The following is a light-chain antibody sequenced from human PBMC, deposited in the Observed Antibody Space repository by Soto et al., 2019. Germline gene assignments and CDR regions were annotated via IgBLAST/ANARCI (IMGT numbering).Light chain of an antibody. V-gene: IGKV1-33*01. CDR3: EQTYSTPVT. Sequence: DIQMTQSPSSLSASIGDRVTITCQASQDINNYLNWYQHKPGKAPKLLIYDASNLETGVPLRFSGSGSGTHFSFTISSLQPEDIAIYYCEQTYSTPVTFGQGTRLEIK. CDR2: DAS. J-gene: IGKJ5*01. CDR1: QDINNY.